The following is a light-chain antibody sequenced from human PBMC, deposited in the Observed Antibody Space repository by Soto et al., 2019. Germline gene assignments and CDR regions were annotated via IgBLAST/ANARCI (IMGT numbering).Light chain of an antibody. CDR2: GNS. J-gene: IGLJ1*01. CDR1: SSNIGAGYD. CDR3: QSYDSSLSGYV. V-gene: IGLV1-40*01. Sequence: QPVLTQPPSVSGAPGQRVTISCTGSSSNIGAGYDVLWYQQLPGTAPKLLIYGNSNRPSGVPDRFSGSKSGTSASLAITGLQAEYEADYFCQSYDSSLSGYVFGTGTKLTVL.